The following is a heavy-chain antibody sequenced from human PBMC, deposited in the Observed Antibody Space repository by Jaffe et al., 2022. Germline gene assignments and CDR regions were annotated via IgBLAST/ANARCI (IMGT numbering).Heavy chain of an antibody. D-gene: IGHD4-17*01. CDR2: IYHSGST. V-gene: IGHV4-38-2*01. CDR1: GYSISSGYY. CDR3: ARTTVTTDRAFDY. J-gene: IGHJ4*02. Sequence: QVQLQESGPGLVKPSETLSLTCAVSGYSISSGYYWGWIRQPPGKGLEWIGSIYHSGSTYYNPSLKSRVTISVDTSKNQFSLKLSSVTAADTAVYYCARTTVTTDRAFDYWGQGTLVTVSS.